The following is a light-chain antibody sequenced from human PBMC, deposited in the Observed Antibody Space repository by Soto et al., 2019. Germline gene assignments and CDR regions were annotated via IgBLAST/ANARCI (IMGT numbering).Light chain of an antibody. CDR3: QQYYSSPLT. Sequence: EIVLTQSPATLSLSPGERATLSCRASQSVSSYLAWYQQKPGQAPRLLIYGASSRATGIPDRFSGSGSGTDFTLTISRLEPEDFAVYYCQQYYSSPLTFGGGTKVDIK. CDR1: QSVSSY. V-gene: IGKV3-20*01. CDR2: GAS. J-gene: IGKJ4*01.